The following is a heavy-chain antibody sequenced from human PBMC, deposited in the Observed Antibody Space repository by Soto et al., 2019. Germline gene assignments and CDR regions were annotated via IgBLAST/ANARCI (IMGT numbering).Heavy chain of an antibody. CDR3: VRDGTKTLRDWFDP. J-gene: IGHJ5*02. D-gene: IGHD1-1*01. CDR1: GAPISSFY. V-gene: IGHV4-4*07. CDR2: IYATGTT. Sequence: SETLSLTCTVSGAPISSFYWSWIRKSAGKGLEWIGRIYATGTTDYNPSLKSRVMMSVDTSKKQFSLKLRSVTAADTAVYYCVRDGTKTLRDWFDPWGQGISVTVSS.